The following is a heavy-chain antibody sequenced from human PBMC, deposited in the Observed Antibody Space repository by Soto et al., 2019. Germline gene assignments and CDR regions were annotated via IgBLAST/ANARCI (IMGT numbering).Heavy chain of an antibody. CDR1: GGSFSGYY. CDR3: ARGINDYPNWFDP. D-gene: IGHD4-17*01. Sequence: PSETLSLTCAVYGGSFSGYYWSWIRQPPGKGLEWIGEINHSGSTNYNPSLKSRVTISVDTSKNQFSLKLSSVTAADTAVYYCARGINDYPNWFDPWGQGTLVTVSS. V-gene: IGHV4-34*01. CDR2: INHSGST. J-gene: IGHJ5*02.